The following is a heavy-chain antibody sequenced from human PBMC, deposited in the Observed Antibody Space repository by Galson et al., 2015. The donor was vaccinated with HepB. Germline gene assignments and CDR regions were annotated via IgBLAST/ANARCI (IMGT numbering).Heavy chain of an antibody. CDR3: ARADRPYYDFWSGYHIWNWFDP. V-gene: IGHV7-4-1*02. CDR2: ISTNTGNP. Sequence: SVKVSCKASGYTFTSYAMNWVRQAPGQGLEWMGWISTNTGNPTYAQGLTGRFVFSLGTSVSTAYLQISSLKAEDTAVYYCARADRPYYDFWSGYHIWNWFDPWGQGTLVTVSS. D-gene: IGHD3-3*01. CDR1: GYTFTSYA. J-gene: IGHJ5*02.